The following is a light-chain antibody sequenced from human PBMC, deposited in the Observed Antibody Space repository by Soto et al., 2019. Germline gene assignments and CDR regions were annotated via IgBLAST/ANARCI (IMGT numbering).Light chain of an antibody. CDR3: QPYNNWPLT. V-gene: IGKV3D-15*01. J-gene: IGKJ4*02. Sequence: EIVLTQSPGTLSLYKGERATISCRASQSVNSRYLAWYQQKAGQAPRLLIYGASSRATGIPARFSGSGSGTEFTLTIDSLQSEDFAIYYCQPYNNWPLTFCGGTKVDI. CDR1: QSVNSRY. CDR2: GAS.